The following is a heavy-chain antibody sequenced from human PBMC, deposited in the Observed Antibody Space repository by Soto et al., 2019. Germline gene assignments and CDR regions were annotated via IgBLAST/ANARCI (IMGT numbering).Heavy chain of an antibody. CDR3: ARSSMVRGVLDPYYFDY. Sequence: TLSLTCTVSGGSISSGGYYWSWIRQHPGKGLEWIGYIYYSGSTYYNPSLKSRVTISVDTSKDQFSLKLSSVTAADTAVYYCARSSMVRGVLDPYYFDYWGQGTLVTVSS. J-gene: IGHJ4*02. CDR2: IYYSGST. D-gene: IGHD3-10*01. V-gene: IGHV4-31*03. CDR1: GGSISSGGYY.